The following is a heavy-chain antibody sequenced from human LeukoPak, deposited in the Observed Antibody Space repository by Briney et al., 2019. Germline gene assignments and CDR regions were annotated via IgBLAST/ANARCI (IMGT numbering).Heavy chain of an antibody. Sequence: GGSLRLSCAASGFIFSSYGMNWVRQAPGKGLEWVSYISSSSSSIYYADSVKGRFTISRDNAQNSLYLQMNSLRAEDTAVYYCARGAESSWYYYMDVWGKGTTVTVSS. D-gene: IGHD6-13*01. CDR3: ARGAESSWYYYMDV. CDR2: ISSSSSSI. V-gene: IGHV3-48*01. CDR1: GFIFSSYG. J-gene: IGHJ6*03.